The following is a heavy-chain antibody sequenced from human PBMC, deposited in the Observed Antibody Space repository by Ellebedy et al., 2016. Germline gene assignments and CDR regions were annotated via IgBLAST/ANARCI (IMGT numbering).Heavy chain of an antibody. CDR1: GGSISSGGYY. V-gene: IGHV4-30-4*08. CDR2: IYYSGST. D-gene: IGHD6-6*01. Sequence: SETLSLTCTVSGGSISSGGYYWSWIRQPPGKGLEWIGYIYYSGSTYYNPSLKSRVTISLDTSKNQFSLRLTSVTAADTAAYYCARGDSSSSRVYYWGQGTLVTVSS. J-gene: IGHJ4*02. CDR3: ARGDSSSSRVYY.